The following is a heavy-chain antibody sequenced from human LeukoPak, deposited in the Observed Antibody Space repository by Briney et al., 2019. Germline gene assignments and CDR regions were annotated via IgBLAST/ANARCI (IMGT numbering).Heavy chain of an antibody. CDR3: AKDRGPSSWTFFDY. J-gene: IGHJ4*02. D-gene: IGHD6-13*01. Sequence: PGGSLRLSCAASGFTFSAYAMSWFRQTPGKGLEWVANIHEDGIVTNYVDSVKGRFTISRDNSKNSLYLQMNSLRAEDTALYYCAKDRGPSSWTFFDYWGQGTLVTVSS. V-gene: IGHV3-7*03. CDR2: IHEDGIVT. CDR1: GFTFSAYA.